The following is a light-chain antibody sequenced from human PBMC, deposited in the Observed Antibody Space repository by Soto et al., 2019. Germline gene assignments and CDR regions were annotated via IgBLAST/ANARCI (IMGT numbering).Light chain of an antibody. CDR1: QSVSRY. CDR2: DAS. V-gene: IGKV3-11*01. Sequence: EIVLTQSPVTLSLSPGERATLSCRASQSVSRYFAWYQQKPGQAPRLLIYDASKRATGVPARFSGSGSGTDFILTISSLEHDDFAVSYCQQRSSWPSTFGGGTRVEIK. CDR3: QQRSSWPST. J-gene: IGKJ4*02.